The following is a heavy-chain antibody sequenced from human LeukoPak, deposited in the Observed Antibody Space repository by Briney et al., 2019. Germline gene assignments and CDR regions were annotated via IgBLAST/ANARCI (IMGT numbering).Heavy chain of an antibody. CDR3: TRTYDYGDYVWDY. D-gene: IGHD4-17*01. CDR2: IRSKANSYAT. CDR1: GFTFSGSA. J-gene: IGHJ4*02. Sequence: GGSLRLSXAASGFTFSGSAMHWVRQASGKGLEWVGRIRSKANSYATAYAASVKGRFTISRDDSKNTAYLQMNSLKTEDTAVYYCTRTYDYGDYVWDYWGQGTLVTVSS. V-gene: IGHV3-73*01.